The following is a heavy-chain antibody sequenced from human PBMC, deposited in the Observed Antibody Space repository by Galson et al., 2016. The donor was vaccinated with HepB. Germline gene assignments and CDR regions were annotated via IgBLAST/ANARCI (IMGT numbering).Heavy chain of an antibody. Sequence: SVKVSCKASGYTFTRYGINWVRQVPGQGLEWMGWISVFNGNTKNAQKLQGRVTMTTDTSTRTAYMELRNLRSDDTAVYYCARTRSPGLRGSQSGPKYYFDNWGQGILVTVSS. CDR3: ARTRSPGLRGSQSGPKYYFDN. CDR2: ISVFNGNT. J-gene: IGHJ4*02. V-gene: IGHV1-18*01. CDR1: GYTFTRYG. D-gene: IGHD2/OR15-2a*01.